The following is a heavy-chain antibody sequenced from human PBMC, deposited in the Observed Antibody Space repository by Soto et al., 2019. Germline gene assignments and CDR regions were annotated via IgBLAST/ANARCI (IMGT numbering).Heavy chain of an antibody. D-gene: IGHD3-22*01. CDR1: GGTFSSYA. V-gene: IGHV1-69*06. CDR2: IIPIFGTA. Sequence: SVKVSCQASGGTFSSYAISWVRQAPGQGLEWMGGIIPIFGTANYAQKFQGRVTITADKSTSTAYMELSSLRSEDTAVYYCASTSSGYKGYYYYGMDVWGQGTTVTVSS. CDR3: ASTSSGYKGYYYYGMDV. J-gene: IGHJ6*02.